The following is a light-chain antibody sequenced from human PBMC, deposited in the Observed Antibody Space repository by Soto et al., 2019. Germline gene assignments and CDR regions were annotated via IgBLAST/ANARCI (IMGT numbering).Light chain of an antibody. J-gene: IGKJ5*01. Sequence: EIVMTQSPATLSVSPGESATLSCRASQSVSSNLAWHQQKPGQAPRILMYDASTRATGIPARFSGSGSGTEFTLTITSLQSEDFAVYYCQQYNNWPPTTFGQGTRLEIK. CDR1: QSVSSN. V-gene: IGKV3D-15*01. CDR2: DAS. CDR3: QQYNNWPPTT.